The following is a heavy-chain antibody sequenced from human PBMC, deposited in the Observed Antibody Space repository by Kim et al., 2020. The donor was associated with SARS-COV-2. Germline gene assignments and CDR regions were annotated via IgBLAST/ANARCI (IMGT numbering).Heavy chain of an antibody. CDR1: GFTFGNYW. CDR3: ARTQAFDY. V-gene: IGHV3-7*05. Sequence: GGSLRLSCAASGFTFGNYWMSWVRQAPGKGLEWVANIKQDGSEGHYVDSVKGRFTISRDNAKNSLYLQMKSLRAEDTAVYYCARTQAFDYWGQGTLVTVS. J-gene: IGHJ4*02. CDR2: IKQDGSEG.